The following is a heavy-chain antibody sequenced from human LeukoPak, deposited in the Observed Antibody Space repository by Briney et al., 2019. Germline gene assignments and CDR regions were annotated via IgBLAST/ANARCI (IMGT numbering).Heavy chain of an antibody. CDR2: INHSGST. CDR3: AGESIAAAGTLDY. CDR1: GGSISSYY. D-gene: IGHD6-13*01. V-gene: IGHV4-34*01. J-gene: IGHJ4*02. Sequence: SETLSLTCTVSGGSISSYYWSWIRQPPGKGLEWIGEINHSGSTNYNPSLKSRVTISVDTSKNQFSLKLSSVTAADTAVYYCAGESIAAAGTLDYWGQGTLVTVSS.